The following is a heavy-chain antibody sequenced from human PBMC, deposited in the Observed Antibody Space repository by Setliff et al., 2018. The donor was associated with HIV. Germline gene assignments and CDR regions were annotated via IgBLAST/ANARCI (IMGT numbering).Heavy chain of an antibody. CDR1: GGSISGGSHY. Sequence: PSETLSLTCTVSGGSISGGSHYWSWIRQPAGKGLEWIGLIYTSGRTNYNPSLKSRVTISVDRSKNQFSLNLSSVTAADTALSYCSSLFHDTASFDPWGQGTLVTVSS. V-gene: IGHV4-61*02. CDR2: IYTSGRT. J-gene: IGHJ5*02. CDR3: SSLFHDTASFDP. D-gene: IGHD5-18*01.